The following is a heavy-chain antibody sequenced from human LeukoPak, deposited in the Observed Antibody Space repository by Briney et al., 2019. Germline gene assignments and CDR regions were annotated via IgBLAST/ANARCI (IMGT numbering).Heavy chain of an antibody. D-gene: IGHD3-22*01. CDR1: GFTFSSYS. CDR2: ISSSSSYI. CDR3: AREDYYDGSGSDY. J-gene: IGHJ4*02. Sequence: SGGSLRLSCAASGFTFSSYSMNWVRQAPGKGLEWVSSISSSSSYIYYADSVKGRFTISRDNAKNSLYLQMNSLRAEDTAVYYCAREDYYDGSGSDYWGQGTLVTVSS. V-gene: IGHV3-21*01.